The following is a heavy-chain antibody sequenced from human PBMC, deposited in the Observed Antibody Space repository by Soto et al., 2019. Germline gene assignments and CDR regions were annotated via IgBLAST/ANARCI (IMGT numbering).Heavy chain of an antibody. J-gene: IGHJ3*02. Sequence: PGGSLRLSCAASGFTFSTYIMNWVRQSPGKGLEWVSSMSSRSDYIFYADSVKGRFTISRGNAKNSLYLQMNSLRAEDTAVYYCARRYYYDSENRDAFDIWGQGTLVTVSS. CDR2: MSSRSDYI. D-gene: IGHD3-22*01. CDR3: ARRYYYDSENRDAFDI. CDR1: GFTFSTYI. V-gene: IGHV3-21*01.